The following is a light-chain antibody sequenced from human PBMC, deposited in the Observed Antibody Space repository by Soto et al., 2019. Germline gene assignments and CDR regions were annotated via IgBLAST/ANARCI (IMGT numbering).Light chain of an antibody. V-gene: IGKV3-11*01. CDR3: QQRSNWPPAIT. CDR2: DAS. CDR1: QSVSSY. Sequence: EIVWTQSPATLSFSPGARATLSCRALQSVSSYLPWYQQKPGQAPRLLISDASNRATGIPARFSGSGSGTDFTLTISSLEPEDFAVYYCQQRSNWPPAITCGQGTLLEIK. J-gene: IGKJ5*01.